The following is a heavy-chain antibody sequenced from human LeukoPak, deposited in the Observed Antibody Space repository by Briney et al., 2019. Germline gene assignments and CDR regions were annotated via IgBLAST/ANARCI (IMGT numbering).Heavy chain of an antibody. V-gene: IGHV1-18*01. CDR1: GYTFTSYG. CDR2: ISAYNGNT. CDR3: ASGSMFLGLDSYYYYMDV. D-gene: IGHD3-10*02. Sequence: ASVKVSCKASGYTFTSYGISWVRQAPGQGLEWMGWISAYNGNTNYAQKLQGRVTITADESTSTAYMELSSLRSEDTAVYYCASGSMFLGLDSYYYYMDVWGKGTTVTISS. J-gene: IGHJ6*03.